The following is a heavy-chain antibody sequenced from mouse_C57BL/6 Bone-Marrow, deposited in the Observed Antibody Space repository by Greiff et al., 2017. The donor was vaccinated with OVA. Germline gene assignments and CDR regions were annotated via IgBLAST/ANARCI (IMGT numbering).Heavy chain of an antibody. J-gene: IGHJ1*03. CDR3: ARPHWYFDV. V-gene: IGHV5-12*01. CDR2: ISNGGGST. Sequence: EVKVVESGGGLVQPGGSLKLSCAASGFTFSDYYMYWVRQTPEKRLEWVAYISNGGGSTYYPDTVKGRFTISRDNAKNTLYLQMSRLKSEDTAMYYCARPHWYFDVWGTGTTVTVSS. CDR1: GFTFSDYY.